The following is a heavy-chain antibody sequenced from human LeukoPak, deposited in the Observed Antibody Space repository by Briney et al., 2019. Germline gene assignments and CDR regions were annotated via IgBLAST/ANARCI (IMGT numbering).Heavy chain of an antibody. CDR3: ARGGTYYPCIDY. Sequence: ASVKVSCKASGYTFTSSYFNWVRQAPRQRLEWMGWISAYNGRTNYAQKFHGRVTMTTDSSTSTAYMDLTGLRSDDTPVYYCARGGTYYPCIDYWGQGTLVTVSS. CDR2: ISAYNGRT. CDR1: GYTFTSSY. V-gene: IGHV1-18*01. D-gene: IGHD1-26*01. J-gene: IGHJ4*02.